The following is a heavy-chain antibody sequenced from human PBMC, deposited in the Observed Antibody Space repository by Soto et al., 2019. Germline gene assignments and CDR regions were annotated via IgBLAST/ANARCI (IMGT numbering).Heavy chain of an antibody. CDR2: MNPNSGGS. CDR1: GYNFIAQN. Sequence: QVHLVQSGAEVKKPGASVKVSCMASGYNFIAQNIHWVRQAPGLGLEWMGKMNPNSGGSDYAQEFQGSVTVTRDTAISTVYMELTTLKSDDTAVYYCARERHLNSPSDAFELWGQATMVIVSS. D-gene: IGHD1-7*01. J-gene: IGHJ3*01. CDR3: ARERHLNSPSDAFEL. V-gene: IGHV1-2*02.